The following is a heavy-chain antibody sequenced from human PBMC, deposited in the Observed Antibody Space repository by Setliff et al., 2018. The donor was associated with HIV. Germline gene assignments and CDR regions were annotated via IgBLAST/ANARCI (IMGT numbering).Heavy chain of an antibody. CDR3: ARKQWGTSGYYEFFQQ. V-gene: IGHV4-34*01. Sequence: KPSETLSLTCAVYGGSFSGYNWSWIRQPPGQGLEWIGEINHSGSANYNPSLKSRVTISVDTSNNHFSLKLTSVTAADTAVYYCARKQWGTSGYYEFFQQWGQGTLVTVSS. CDR2: INHSGSA. CDR1: GGSFSGYN. J-gene: IGHJ1*01. D-gene: IGHD3-22*01.